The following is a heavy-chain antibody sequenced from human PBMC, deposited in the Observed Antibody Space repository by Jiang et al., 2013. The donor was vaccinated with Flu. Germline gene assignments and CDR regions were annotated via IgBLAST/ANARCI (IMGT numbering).Heavy chain of an antibody. CDR2: IYSSGTA. D-gene: IGHD5-24*01. Sequence: GSGLVKPSETLSLSCTVSGDSINSYHWSWIRQPPGKGLEWLGFIYSSGTAEYNPSLKSRVTISIDTSNSQFSLRLNSVTAADTAVYYCARGPTSRTSYGMDVWGQGTTGHRLL. CDR3: ARGPTSRTSYGMDV. J-gene: IGHJ6*02. CDR1: GDSINSYH. V-gene: IGHV4-59*01.